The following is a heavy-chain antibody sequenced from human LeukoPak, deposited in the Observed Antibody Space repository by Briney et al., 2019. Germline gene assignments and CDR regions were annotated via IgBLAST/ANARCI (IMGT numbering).Heavy chain of an antibody. V-gene: IGHV1-46*01. CDR2: INPSGGST. D-gene: IGHD2-2*01. CDR1: GYTFTSYY. CDR3: ARYCSSTSCHFDDAFDI. J-gene: IGHJ3*02. Sequence: WASVTVSCKASGYTFTSYYMHWVRQAPGQGLAWMGIINPSGGSTSYAQKFQGRVTMTRDMSTSTVYMELSSLRSEDTAVYYCARYCSSTSCHFDDAFDIWGQGTMVTVSS.